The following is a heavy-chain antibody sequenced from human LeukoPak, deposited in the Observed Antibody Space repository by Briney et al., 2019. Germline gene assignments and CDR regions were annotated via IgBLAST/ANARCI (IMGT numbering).Heavy chain of an antibody. J-gene: IGHJ4*02. CDR3: MRDMYGASAYYFDY. CDR1: GFTFNTYA. Sequence: PGGSLRLSCVASGFTFNTYAMSWVRQAPGKGLEWVSTFSGSGERTYYTDPVKGRFTISRDNSKYTLYLQMNSLRAEDTAIYYCMRDMYGASAYYFDYWGQGTLVTVSS. CDR2: FSGSGERT. V-gene: IGHV3-23*01. D-gene: IGHD2-8*01.